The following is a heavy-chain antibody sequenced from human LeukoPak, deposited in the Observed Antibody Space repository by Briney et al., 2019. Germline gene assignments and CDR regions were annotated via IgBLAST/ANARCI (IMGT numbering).Heavy chain of an antibody. CDR3: ARRAVTWYFDL. CDR2: IYYSGST. Sequence: SETLSLTCTVSGGSIGSYYWSWIRQPPGKGLERIGYIYYSGSTNYNPSLKSRVTISVDTSKNQFSLKLSSVTAADTAVYYCARRAVTWYFDLWGRGTLVTVSS. V-gene: IGHV4-59*08. D-gene: IGHD6-19*01. CDR1: GGSIGSYY. J-gene: IGHJ2*01.